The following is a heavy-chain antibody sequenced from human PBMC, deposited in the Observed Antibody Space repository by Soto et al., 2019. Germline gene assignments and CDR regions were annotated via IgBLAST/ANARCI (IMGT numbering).Heavy chain of an antibody. CDR3: ARVGWVGPYGSGRSHPNYYGMDV. J-gene: IGHJ6*02. Sequence: GASVKVSCKASGYTFTGYYMHWVRQAPGQGLEWMGWINPNSGGTNYVQKFQGRVTMTRDTSISTAYMELSRLRSDDTAVYYCARVGWVGPYGSGRSHPNYYGMDVWGQGTTVTVSS. D-gene: IGHD3-10*01. CDR1: GYTFTGYY. CDR2: INPNSGGT. V-gene: IGHV1-2*02.